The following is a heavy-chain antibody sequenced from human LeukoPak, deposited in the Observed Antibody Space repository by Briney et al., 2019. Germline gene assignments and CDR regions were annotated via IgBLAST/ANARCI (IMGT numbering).Heavy chain of an antibody. V-gene: IGHV3-74*01. Sequence: GGSLRLSCAASGFTFSTYWMHWVREAPGKGLVWISRINRDGSGITYADSVKGRFTISRDNAKSILYLQMNSLRAEDTAVYYCANTGYNYEFDYWGQGTLVTVSS. CDR3: ANTGYNYEFDY. CDR2: INRDGSGI. CDR1: GFTFSTYW. J-gene: IGHJ4*02. D-gene: IGHD5-18*01.